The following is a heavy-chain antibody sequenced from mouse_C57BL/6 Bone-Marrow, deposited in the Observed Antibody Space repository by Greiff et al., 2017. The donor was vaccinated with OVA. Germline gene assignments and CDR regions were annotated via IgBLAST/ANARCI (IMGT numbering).Heavy chain of an antibody. CDR2: ISSGGDYI. D-gene: IGHD2-3*01. Sequence: EVQLVESGAGLVKPGGSLKLSCAASGFTFSSYAMPWVRQTPEKRLEWVAYISSGGDYIYYADTVKGRFTISRDNARNTLYLQMSSLKSEDTAMYESAGRGMAGFAYWGQGTLVTVSA. J-gene: IGHJ3*01. V-gene: IGHV5S21*01. CDR3: AGRGMAGFAY. CDR1: GFTFSSYA.